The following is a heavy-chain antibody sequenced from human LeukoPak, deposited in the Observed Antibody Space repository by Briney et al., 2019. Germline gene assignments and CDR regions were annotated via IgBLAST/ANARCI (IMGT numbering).Heavy chain of an antibody. CDR1: GFTFSSHA. CDR3: AKNSDNYYDSSGYYRSAFDI. CDR2: ISYDGSNK. D-gene: IGHD3-22*01. Sequence: PGGSLRLSCAASGFTFSSHAMHWVRQAPGKGLEWVGVISYDGSNKYYGDSAKGRFTITRDNSKNTLYLQMNSLRAEDTAVYYCAKNSDNYYDSSGYYRSAFDIWGQGTMVTVSS. V-gene: IGHV3-30-3*02. J-gene: IGHJ3*02.